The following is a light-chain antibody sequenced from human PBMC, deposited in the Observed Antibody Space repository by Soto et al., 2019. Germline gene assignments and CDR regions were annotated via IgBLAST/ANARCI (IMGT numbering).Light chain of an antibody. Sequence: EIVMPQSPATLSVSPGERSTLACMASQSLSSNLAWYQQTAGEAPRLLIHGACTRATGIPARFSGSGSGTEFTPTISRLQSEDFAVYYCQQYDFWPRTFGQGTKVDIK. V-gene: IGKV3-15*01. CDR2: GAC. J-gene: IGKJ1*01. CDR1: QSLSSN. CDR3: QQYDFWPRT.